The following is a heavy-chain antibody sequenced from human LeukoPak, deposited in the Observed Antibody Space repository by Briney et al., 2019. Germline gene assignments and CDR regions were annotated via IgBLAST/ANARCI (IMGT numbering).Heavy chain of an antibody. CDR1: GFTFDDYA. CDR3: AKEPPIHYYDSSWA. D-gene: IGHD3-22*01. V-gene: IGHV3-9*01. Sequence: PGRSLRLSCAASGFTFDDYAMPWVRQAPGKGLEWVSGISWNSGSIGYADSVKGRFTISRDNAKNSLYLQMNSLRAEDTALYYCAKEPPIHYYDSSWAWGQGTMVTVSS. J-gene: IGHJ3*01. CDR2: ISWNSGSI.